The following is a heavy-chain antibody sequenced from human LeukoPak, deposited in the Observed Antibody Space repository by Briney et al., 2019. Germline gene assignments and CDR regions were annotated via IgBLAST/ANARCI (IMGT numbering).Heavy chain of an antibody. CDR3: AGGLMRGYNSGWYMHSFDY. V-gene: IGHV1-18*01. CDR2: ISAYNGNT. D-gene: IGHD6-19*01. CDR1: GYTFTSYG. J-gene: IGHJ4*02. Sequence: ASVKVSCKASGYTFTSYGISWVRQAPGQGLEWMGWISAYNGNTNYAQKFQGRVTMTTDTMTTDTSTSTAYMELRSLRSDDTAVYYCAGGLMRGYNSGWYMHSFDYWGQGTLVTVSS.